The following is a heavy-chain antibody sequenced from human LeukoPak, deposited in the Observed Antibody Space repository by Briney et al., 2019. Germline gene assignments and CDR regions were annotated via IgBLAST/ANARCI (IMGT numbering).Heavy chain of an antibody. CDR3: VSGSLQSGYNFDY. J-gene: IGHJ4*02. Sequence: GGSLRLSCAASGFTFSNYWMHWIRHVPGKGLVWVSHIKYDGSATNYADSVKGRFTISRDNAKNTLYLQMNSLRAEDTAVYYCVSGSLQSGYNFDYWGQGALVTVSS. V-gene: IGHV3-74*01. CDR1: GFTFSNYW. CDR2: IKYDGSAT. D-gene: IGHD3-3*01.